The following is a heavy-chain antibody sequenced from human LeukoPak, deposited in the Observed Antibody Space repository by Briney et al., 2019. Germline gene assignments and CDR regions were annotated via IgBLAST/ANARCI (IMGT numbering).Heavy chain of an antibody. CDR3: AREPATVGDFDY. Sequence: SETLSLTCTVSGGSISSGDYYWSWIRQPPGKGLEWIGHIYYSGSTCYNPSLKSRITISVDTSKKQFSLKLSSVTAADTAVYYCAREPATVGDFDYWGQGTLVTVSS. J-gene: IGHJ4*02. V-gene: IGHV4-30-4*01. D-gene: IGHD4-23*01. CDR2: IYYSGST. CDR1: GGSISSGDYY.